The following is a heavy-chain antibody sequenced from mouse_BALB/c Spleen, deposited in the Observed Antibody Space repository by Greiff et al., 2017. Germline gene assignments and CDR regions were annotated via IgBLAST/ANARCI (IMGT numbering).Heavy chain of an antibody. CDR1: GFTFSDYY. CDR2: ISDGGSYT. Sequence: EVQLVESGGGLVKPGGSLKLSCAASGFTFSDYYMYWVRQTPEKRLEWVATISDGGSYTYYPDSVKGRFTISRDNAKNNLYLQMSSLKSEDTAMYYCARGVLGIYYYGSSYGYAMDYWGQGTSVTVSS. J-gene: IGHJ4*01. V-gene: IGHV5-4*02. D-gene: IGHD1-1*01. CDR3: ARGVLGIYYYGSSYGYAMDY.